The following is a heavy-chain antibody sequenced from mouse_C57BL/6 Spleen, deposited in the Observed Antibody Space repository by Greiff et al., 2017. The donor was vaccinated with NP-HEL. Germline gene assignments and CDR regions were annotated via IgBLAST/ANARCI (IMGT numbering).Heavy chain of an antibody. CDR2: ISSGSSTI. V-gene: IGHV5-17*01. J-gene: IGHJ1*03. Sequence: EVQLQESGGGLVKPGGSLKLSCAASGFTFSDYGMHWVRQAPEKGLEWVAYISSGSSTIYYADTVKGRFTISRDNAKNTLFLQMTSRRSEDTAMYYCASPFTHGWYFDVWGTGTTVTVSS. CDR1: GFTFSDYG. CDR3: ASPFTHGWYFDV.